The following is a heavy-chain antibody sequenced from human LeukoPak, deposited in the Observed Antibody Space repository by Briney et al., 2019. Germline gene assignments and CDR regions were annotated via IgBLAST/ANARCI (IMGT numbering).Heavy chain of an antibody. D-gene: IGHD5-18*01. Sequence: GGSLRLSCAASGFTFDDHGMNWVRQAPGKGLEWVSGITWNGGTTGYSDSVRGRFTISRDNAKNSLYLQMNSLRAEDTAFYRCVRDRSYGAFDSWGLGTLATVSS. J-gene: IGHJ4*02. CDR1: GFTFDDHG. CDR3: VRDRSYGAFDS. CDR2: ITWNGGTT. V-gene: IGHV3-20*01.